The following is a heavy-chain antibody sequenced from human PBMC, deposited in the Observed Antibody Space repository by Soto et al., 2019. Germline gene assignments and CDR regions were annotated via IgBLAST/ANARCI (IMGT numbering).Heavy chain of an antibody. CDR2: MNPNSGNT. J-gene: IGHJ3*02. Sequence: QVQRVQSGAEVKKPGASVKVSGKSSGYTFTSYDINWVRQATAQGLEWMGWMNPNSGNTGYAQKFQGRVTMTRNTSISTAYMELSSLRSEDTAVYYCARELTGRGAFDIWGQGTMVTVSS. D-gene: IGHD1-20*01. CDR1: GYTFTSYD. V-gene: IGHV1-8*01. CDR3: ARELTGRGAFDI.